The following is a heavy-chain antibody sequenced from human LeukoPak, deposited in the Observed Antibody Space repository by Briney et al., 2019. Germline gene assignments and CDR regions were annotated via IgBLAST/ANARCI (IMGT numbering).Heavy chain of an antibody. V-gene: IGHV5-10-1*01. Sequence: GESLKISCKGSGYSFTSYWISWVRQMPGKGVEWRGRIDPSDSYTNYSPSFQGHVTISVDKSINTAYLQWTSLKASDTAIYYCARKLSPLDYWGQGTLVTVSS. CDR1: GYSFTSYW. J-gene: IGHJ4*02. CDR3: ARKLSPLDY. CDR2: IDPSDSYT. D-gene: IGHD5-18*01.